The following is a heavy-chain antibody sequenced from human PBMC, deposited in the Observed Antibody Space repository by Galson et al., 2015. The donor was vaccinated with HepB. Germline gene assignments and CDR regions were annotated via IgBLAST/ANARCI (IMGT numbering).Heavy chain of an antibody. D-gene: IGHD1-1*01. CDR2: IGVNAGST. CDR3: AKGTTNIDY. V-gene: IGHV3-23*01. J-gene: IGHJ4*02. Sequence: SLRLSCAASGFTFSRVGMTWVRQAPGKGLECVSAIGVNAGSTDYADSVKGRFTISRDNSKNMLHLQMNNLRAEDTAVYYCAKGTTNIDYWGQGTLVTVSS. CDR1: GFTFSRVG.